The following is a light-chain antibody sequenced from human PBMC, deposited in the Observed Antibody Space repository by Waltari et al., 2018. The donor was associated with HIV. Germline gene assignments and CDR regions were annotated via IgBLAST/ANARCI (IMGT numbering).Light chain of an antibody. CDR1: SSDIGAYDS. J-gene: IGLJ3*02. CDR2: EVT. V-gene: IGLV2-8*01. CDR3: SSYGDSLRVL. Sequence: QSALTQPPSASGSLGQSVTISCTGSSSDIGAYDSVSWFQQHPRSAPKLVLYEVTRRPSTVSDRFSGSRSGSTAFLTVAGLQPDDEATYFCSSYGDSLRVLFGGGTNVTVL.